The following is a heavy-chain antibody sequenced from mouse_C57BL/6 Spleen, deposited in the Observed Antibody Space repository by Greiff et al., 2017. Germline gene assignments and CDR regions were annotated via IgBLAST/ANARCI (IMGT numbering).Heavy chain of an antibody. V-gene: IGHV1-50*01. CDR1: GYTFTSYW. Sequence: QVQLQQPGAELVKPGASVKLSCKASGYTFTSYWMQWVKQRPGQGLEWIGEIDPSDSYTNYNQKFKGKATLTVDTSSRTAYMQLSSLTSEDSAVYYCARYGSNYGEGAKEYWGQGTSVTVST. CDR3: ARYGSNYGEGAKEY. CDR2: IDPSDSYT. D-gene: IGHD1-1*01. J-gene: IGHJ4*01.